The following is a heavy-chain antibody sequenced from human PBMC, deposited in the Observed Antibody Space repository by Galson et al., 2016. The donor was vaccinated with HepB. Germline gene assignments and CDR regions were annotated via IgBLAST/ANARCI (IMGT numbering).Heavy chain of an antibody. Sequence: SVKVSCKASGYTFINYDINWVRQATGQGPEWMGWMSPTSGKTGYAHKFQGRVAMTRDTSISTAYMELSSLTSEDTAIYYCARNPPFTGNFEDWGQGTLVTVSS. CDR2: MSPTSGKT. D-gene: IGHD3-9*01. CDR1: GYTFINYD. J-gene: IGHJ4*02. V-gene: IGHV1-8*01. CDR3: ARNPPFTGNFED.